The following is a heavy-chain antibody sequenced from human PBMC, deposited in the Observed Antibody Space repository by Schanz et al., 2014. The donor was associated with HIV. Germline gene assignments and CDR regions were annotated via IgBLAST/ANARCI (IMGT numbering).Heavy chain of an antibody. CDR2: ITGPGDTM. J-gene: IGHJ4*02. Sequence: VQLVESGGGVVQPGRSLRLSCAASGFIFSRYGMYWVRQAPGKGLEWVAHITGPGDTMYYADSVKGRFTISRDNAKNSLNLQLKSLRAEDTAVYYCARGITGNSYGFDYWGQGALVSVSS. D-gene: IGHD5-18*01. CDR1: GFIFSRYG. V-gene: IGHV3-48*04. CDR3: ARGITGNSYGFDY.